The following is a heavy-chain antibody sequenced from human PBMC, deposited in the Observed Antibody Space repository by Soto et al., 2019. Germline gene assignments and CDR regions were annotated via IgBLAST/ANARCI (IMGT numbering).Heavy chain of an antibody. CDR2: ISYDGSNK. D-gene: IGHD6-6*01. CDR1: GFTFSSYA. CDR3: ARDLQQLADYYYYGMDV. V-gene: IGHV3-30-3*01. Sequence: QVQLVESGGGVVQPGRSLRLSCAASGFTFSSYAMHWVRQAPGKGLAWVAVISYDGSNKYYADSVKGRFTISRDNSKNTLYLQMNSLRAEDTAVYYCARDLQQLADYYYYGMDVWGQGTTVTVSS. J-gene: IGHJ6*02.